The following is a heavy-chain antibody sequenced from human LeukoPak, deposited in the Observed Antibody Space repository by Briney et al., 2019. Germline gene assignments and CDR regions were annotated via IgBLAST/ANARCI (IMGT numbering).Heavy chain of an antibody. D-gene: IGHD4-17*01. CDR2: IRYDGSNK. Sequence: QPGGSLRLSCAASGFTFSSYGMHWVRQAPGKGLEWVAFIRYDGSNKYYADSVKGRFTISRDNPKNTLYLQMNSLRAEDTAVYYCAKASTTVTTFDYWGQGTLVTVSS. J-gene: IGHJ4*02. V-gene: IGHV3-30*02. CDR1: GFTFSSYG. CDR3: AKASTTVTTFDY.